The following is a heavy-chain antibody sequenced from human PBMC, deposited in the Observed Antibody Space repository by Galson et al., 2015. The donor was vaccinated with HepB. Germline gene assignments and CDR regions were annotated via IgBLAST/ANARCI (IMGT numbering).Heavy chain of an antibody. CDR2: TSWNRGSI. CDR1: GFIFDDYA. CDR3: VKGGSSWTDGGDY. Sequence: SLRLSCAASGFIFDDYAMHWVRQAPGKGLEWVSGTSWNRGSIGYVDSVKGRFIISRDNAKNSLYLQMNSLRTEDTALYYCVKGGSSWTDGGDYWGQGTLVTVSS. D-gene: IGHD6-13*01. V-gene: IGHV3-9*01. J-gene: IGHJ4*02.